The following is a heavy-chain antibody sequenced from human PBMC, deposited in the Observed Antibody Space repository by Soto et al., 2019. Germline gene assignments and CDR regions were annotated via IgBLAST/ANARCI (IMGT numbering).Heavy chain of an antibody. V-gene: IGHV1-18*01. CDR3: ARDTQYYDILTGYYKRYNWFDP. Sequence: ASVKVSCKASGYTFTSYGISWVRQAPGQGLEWMGWISAYNGNTNYAQKLQGRVTMTTDTSTSTAYMELRSLRSDDTAVYYCARDTQYYDILTGYYKRYNWFDPWGQGTLVTVSS. J-gene: IGHJ5*02. CDR1: GYTFTSYG. CDR2: ISAYNGNT. D-gene: IGHD3-9*01.